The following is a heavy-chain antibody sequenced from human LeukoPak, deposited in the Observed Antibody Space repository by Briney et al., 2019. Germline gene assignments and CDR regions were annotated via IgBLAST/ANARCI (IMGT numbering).Heavy chain of an antibody. Sequence: GGSLRLSCAASGFTFSSYGMHWVRQAPGKGLEWVAFIRYDGSNKYYADSVKGRFTISRDNSKNTLYLQMNSLRAEDTAVYYCAKDPGSEYYDSSGRDPYWGQGTLVTVSS. V-gene: IGHV3-30*02. D-gene: IGHD3-22*01. CDR1: GFTFSSYG. J-gene: IGHJ4*02. CDR2: IRYDGSNK. CDR3: AKDPGSEYYDSSGRDPY.